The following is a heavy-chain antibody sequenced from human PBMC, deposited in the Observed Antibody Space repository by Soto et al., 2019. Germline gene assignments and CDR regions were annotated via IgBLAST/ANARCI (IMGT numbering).Heavy chain of an antibody. D-gene: IGHD4-17*01. Sequence: SETLSLTCTVSGGSISSGGYYWSWIRQHPGKGLEWIEYIYYSGSTYYNPSLKSRVTISVDTSKNQFSLKLSSVTAADTAVYYCARDTLDYGDYPTNPSGAFDIWGQGTMVTVSS. J-gene: IGHJ3*02. CDR1: GGSISSGGYY. CDR3: ARDTLDYGDYPTNPSGAFDI. V-gene: IGHV4-31*03. CDR2: IYYSGST.